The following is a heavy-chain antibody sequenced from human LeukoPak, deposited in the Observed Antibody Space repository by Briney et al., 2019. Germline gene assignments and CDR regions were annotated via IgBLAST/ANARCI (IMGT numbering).Heavy chain of an antibody. CDR3: ARAADGYFDF. Sequence: GGSLRLSCAASGFTVSCNSMSWVRQAPGKGLEWVSVIYSGGTTYYPDSVKGRFTISRDNSKNTLYLQMNSLRAEDTAVYYCARAADGYFDFWGQGTLVTVSS. J-gene: IGHJ4*02. CDR2: IYSGGTT. CDR1: GFTVSCNS. D-gene: IGHD5-24*01. V-gene: IGHV3-53*01.